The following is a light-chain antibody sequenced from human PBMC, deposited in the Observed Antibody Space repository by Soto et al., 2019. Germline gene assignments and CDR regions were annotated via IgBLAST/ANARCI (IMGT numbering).Light chain of an antibody. CDR3: ISYTGSSTSYV. V-gene: IGLV2-14*01. J-gene: IGLJ1*01. CDR1: SSDVGSYDH. Sequence: QSVLTQPASVSGSPGQSITISCSGTSSDVGSYDHVAWYQQFPGKTPKLMIYEVSNRPSGVSSRFSGSKSGSTASLTLSGLQAEDEADYYCISYTGSSTSYVFGSGTKVTVL. CDR2: EVS.